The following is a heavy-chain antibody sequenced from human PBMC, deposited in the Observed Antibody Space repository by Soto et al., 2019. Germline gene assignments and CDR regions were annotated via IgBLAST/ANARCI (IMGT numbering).Heavy chain of an antibody. CDR2: IYTSGST. J-gene: IGHJ5*02. CDR1: GGSISSYY. CDR3: ARDRSRIVVVPADMGNWFDP. Sequence: SETLSLTCTVSGGSISSYYWSWIRQPAGKGLEWIGRIYTSGSTNYNPSLKSRVTMSVDTSKNQFSLKLSSVTAADTAVYYCARDRSRIVVVPADMGNWFDPWGQGTLVTVSS. V-gene: IGHV4-4*07. D-gene: IGHD2-2*01.